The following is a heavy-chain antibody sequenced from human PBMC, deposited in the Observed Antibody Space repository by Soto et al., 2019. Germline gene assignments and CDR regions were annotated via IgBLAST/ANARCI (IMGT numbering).Heavy chain of an antibody. Sequence: PGGSLRLSCAASGFSFSTYTMSWVRRAPGKGLEWVSAISGSGGSPSYADSVQGRFTISRDNPKKTLYLQMNSLRAEDTAVYYCAKAICTTSNCYVPAYWGQGTLVTVCS. D-gene: IGHD2-8*01. CDR1: GFSFSTYT. J-gene: IGHJ4*02. CDR2: ISGSGGSP. V-gene: IGHV3-23*01. CDR3: AKAICTTSNCYVPAY.